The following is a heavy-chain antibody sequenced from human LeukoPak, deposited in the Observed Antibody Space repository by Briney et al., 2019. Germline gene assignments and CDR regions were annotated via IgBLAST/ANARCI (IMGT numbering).Heavy chain of an antibody. Sequence: GGSLRLSCAASGFTFSSYAMHWVRQAPGKGLEWVAVISYDGSNKYYADSVKGRFTISRDNSKNTLYLQMNSLRAEDTAVYYCAREWGCSSTSCYGEGYYFDYWGQGTLVTVSS. D-gene: IGHD2-2*01. CDR3: AREWGCSSTSCYGEGYYFDY. V-gene: IGHV3-30-3*01. CDR2: ISYDGSNK. CDR1: GFTFSSYA. J-gene: IGHJ4*02.